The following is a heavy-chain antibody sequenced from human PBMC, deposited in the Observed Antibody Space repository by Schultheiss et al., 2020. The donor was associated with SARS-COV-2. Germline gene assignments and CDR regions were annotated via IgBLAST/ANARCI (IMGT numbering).Heavy chain of an antibody. V-gene: IGHV3-23*01. Sequence: GGSLRLSCSASGFTFSSYAMHWVRQAPGKGLEWVSAISGSGGSTYYADSVKGRFTISRDNSKNTLYLQMNSLRAEDTAVYYCARIVPAAMANYYYYGMDVWGQGTTVTVSS. CDR3: ARIVPAAMANYYYYGMDV. D-gene: IGHD2-2*01. CDR1: GFTFSSYA. J-gene: IGHJ6*02. CDR2: ISGSGGST.